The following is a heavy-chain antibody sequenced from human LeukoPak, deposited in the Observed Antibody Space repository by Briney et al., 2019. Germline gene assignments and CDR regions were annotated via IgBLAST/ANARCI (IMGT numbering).Heavy chain of an antibody. J-gene: IGHJ5*02. CDR1: GYTFITYY. CDR3: ARESPPNWFDP. Sequence: ASVKVSCKASGYTFITYYIHWVRQAPGQGLEWMGIINPNGGTTSYAQKFQGRVTMTSDTSTSTVYMELSSLRTDDTAMYYCARESPPNWFDPWGQGTLVTVSS. V-gene: IGHV1-46*01. CDR2: INPNGGTT.